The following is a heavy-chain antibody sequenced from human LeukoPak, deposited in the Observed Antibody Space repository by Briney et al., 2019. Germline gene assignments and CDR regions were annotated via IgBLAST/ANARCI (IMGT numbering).Heavy chain of an antibody. CDR2: INPNSGGT. D-gene: IGHD2-15*01. J-gene: IGHJ6*02. V-gene: IGHV1-2*02. CDR3: ARASCIFPSSSCKPKTSQYYYYYGMDV. CDR1: GYTFTGYS. Sequence: GASVKVSCKASGYTFTGYSMHWVRQAPGQGLEWMGWINPNSGGTNYAQKFQGRVTMTRDTSISTAYMELSRLRSDDTAVYYCARASCIFPSSSCKPKTSQYYYYYGMDVWGQGTTVTVSS.